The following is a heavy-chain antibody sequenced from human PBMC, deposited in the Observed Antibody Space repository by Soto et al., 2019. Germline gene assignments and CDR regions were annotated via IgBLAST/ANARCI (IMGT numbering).Heavy chain of an antibody. J-gene: IGHJ4*02. CDR3: TTLTGYSSSWYYFDY. D-gene: IGHD6-13*01. CDR2: TRNKANSYTT. Sequence: GWSLRLSCAASGFTFSDHYMDWVRQAPGKGLEWVGRTRNKANSYTTEYAASVKGRFTISIDESKNSLYLQMNSLKTENTAVYYCTTLTGYSSSWYYFDYWGQGTLVTVSS. CDR1: GFTFSDHY. V-gene: IGHV3-72*01.